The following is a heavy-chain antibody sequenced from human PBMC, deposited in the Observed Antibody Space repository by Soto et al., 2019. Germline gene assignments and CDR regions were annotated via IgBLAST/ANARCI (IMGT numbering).Heavy chain of an antibody. CDR2: INHSGST. J-gene: IGHJ4*02. Sequence: QVQLQQWGAGLLKPSETLSLTCAVYGGSFSGYYWSWIRQPPGKGLELIGEINHSGSTNYNPSLKSRVTISVDTSKNQFSLKLSSVTAADTAVYYCARVPYSGSYPAAAPFDYWGQGTLVTVSS. D-gene: IGHD1-26*01. CDR1: GGSFSGYY. V-gene: IGHV4-34*01. CDR3: ARVPYSGSYPAAAPFDY.